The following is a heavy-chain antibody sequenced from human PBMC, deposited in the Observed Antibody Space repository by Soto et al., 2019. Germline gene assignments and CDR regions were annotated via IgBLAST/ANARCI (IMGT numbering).Heavy chain of an antibody. CDR1: GYTFTSYY. J-gene: IGHJ4*02. D-gene: IGHD3-22*01. V-gene: IGHV1-46*01. Sequence: ASVKVSCKASGYTFTSYYMHWVRQAPGQGLEWMGIINPSGGSTSYAQKFQGRVTMTRDTSTSTVYMELSSLSSVTAADTAVYYCARYDYDNNIYSIDYWGQGALVTVSS. CDR3: ARYDYDNNIYSIDY. CDR2: INPSGGST.